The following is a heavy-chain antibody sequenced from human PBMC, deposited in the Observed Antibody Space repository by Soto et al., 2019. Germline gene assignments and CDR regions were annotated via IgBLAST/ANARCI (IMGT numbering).Heavy chain of an antibody. CDR2: ISYDGSNK. CDR3: ARAPSGYGDY. Sequence: GESLRLSCAASGFTFSSYAMHWVRQAPGKGLEWVAVISYDGSNKYYADSVKGRFTISRDNSKNTLYLQMNSLRAEDTAVYYCARAPSGYGDYWGQGTLVTVSS. V-gene: IGHV3-30-3*01. D-gene: IGHD6-13*01. CDR1: GFTFSSYA. J-gene: IGHJ4*02.